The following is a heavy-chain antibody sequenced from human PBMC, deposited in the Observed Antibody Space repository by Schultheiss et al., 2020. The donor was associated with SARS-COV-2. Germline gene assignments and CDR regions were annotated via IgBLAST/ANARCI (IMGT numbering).Heavy chain of an antibody. CDR3: ATTIFGVSYHV. D-gene: IGHD3-3*01. Sequence: SETLSLTCAVYGGSFSGYYWSWIRQPPGKGLEWIGEINHSGSTNYNPSLKSRVTISVDTSKNQFSLKLSSVTAADTAVYYCATTIFGVSYHVWGQGTTVTVSS. V-gene: IGHV4-34*01. CDR1: GGSFSGYY. J-gene: IGHJ6*02. CDR2: INHSGST.